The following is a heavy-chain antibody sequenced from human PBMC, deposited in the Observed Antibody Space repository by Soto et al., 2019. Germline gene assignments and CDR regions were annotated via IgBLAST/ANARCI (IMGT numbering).Heavy chain of an antibody. Sequence: SGPTLVNPTQTLTLTCSFSGFSLTTGVGVGWIRQPPGKALEWLAIIYWNDEKLCNPSLKARLTITKDTSKNQVVLTVTDMDPVDTATYYCAHRVNMARGPYNYFGPWGQGTLVTVSS. CDR2: IYWNDEK. CDR1: GFSLTTGVG. CDR3: AHRVNMARGPYNYFGP. D-gene: IGHD3-10*01. V-gene: IGHV2-5*01. J-gene: IGHJ5*02.